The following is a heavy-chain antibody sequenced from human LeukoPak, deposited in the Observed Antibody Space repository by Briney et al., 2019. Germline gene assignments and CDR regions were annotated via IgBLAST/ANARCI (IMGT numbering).Heavy chain of an antibody. CDR3: ARRAGDWAVNWIDP. Sequence: SGTLSLTCTVSGGSITGTTYYWAWFRQPPGQGLEWIGSLYPSGSTYYSPSLKSRVSIFLDTSKSQLSLNVRSVTAADTAVYYCARRAGDWAVNWIDPWGQGTLVTVSS. D-gene: IGHD2-21*02. CDR2: LYPSGST. J-gene: IGHJ5*02. CDR1: GGSITGTTYY. V-gene: IGHV4-39*01.